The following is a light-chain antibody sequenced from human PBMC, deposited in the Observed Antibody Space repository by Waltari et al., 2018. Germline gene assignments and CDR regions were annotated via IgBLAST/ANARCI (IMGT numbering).Light chain of an antibody. CDR1: SSNIGSNY. CDR3: AAWDDSLTGRV. Sequence: QSVLTQPSSASGTPGQRVTISCSGSSSNIGSNYVYWYQQLPGTAPKLLIHTDNQRPSGVPDRFSASNSGASASLAISWLRSDDEADYYCAAWDDSLTGRVFGGGTKLTVL. CDR2: TDN. V-gene: IGLV1-47*01. J-gene: IGLJ3*02.